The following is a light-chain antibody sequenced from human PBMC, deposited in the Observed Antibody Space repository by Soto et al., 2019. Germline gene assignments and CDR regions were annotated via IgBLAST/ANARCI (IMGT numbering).Light chain of an antibody. Sequence: DIQMTQSPSSXXXXXGXXXXXXXXXXQGIXNYLAWYQQKPGKVPKLLIYAASTLQSGVPSRFSGSGSGTDFTLTISSLQPEDVATYYCQKYNSAPPYTFGQGTKLEIK. J-gene: IGKJ2*01. CDR2: AAS. V-gene: IGKV1-27*01. CDR3: QKYNSAPPYT. CDR1: QGIXNY.